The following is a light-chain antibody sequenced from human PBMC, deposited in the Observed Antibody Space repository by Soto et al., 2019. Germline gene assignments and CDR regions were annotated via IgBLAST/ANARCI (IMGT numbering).Light chain of an antibody. J-gene: IGLJ2*01. Sequence: QSVLTQPPSVSAAPGQKVTISCSGSSSNIGNKDVSWYQQLQGAVPQALIYLNNKRPSGIPDPFSGSKSGTAATLGITGLQTGHEADYSCATWDTRLSDVVFGGGTKLTVL. CDR2: LNN. CDR3: ATWDTRLSDVV. V-gene: IGLV1-51*01. CDR1: SSNIGNKD.